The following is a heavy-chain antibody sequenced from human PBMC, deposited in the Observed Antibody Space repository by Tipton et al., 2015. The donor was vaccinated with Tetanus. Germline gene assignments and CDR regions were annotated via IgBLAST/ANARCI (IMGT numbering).Heavy chain of an antibody. CDR2: ISSSGST. CDR3: ARIHDFWSGYFDF. D-gene: IGHD3-3*01. J-gene: IGHJ4*02. Sequence: TLSLTCSDSGGSLRSGDHYWSWIRQPPGKGLEWLAYISSSGSTNSNYSLKSRITMARDMSKNQFSLKLASVTAADTAVYYWARIHDFWSGYFDFWGQGTLVTVTS. CDR1: GGSLRSGDHY. V-gene: IGHV4-61*08.